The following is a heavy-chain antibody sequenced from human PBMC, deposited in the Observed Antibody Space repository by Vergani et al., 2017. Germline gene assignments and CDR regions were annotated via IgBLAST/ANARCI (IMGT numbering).Heavy chain of an antibody. CDR3: AKDSPGDYYVSSGSSFDY. J-gene: IGHJ4*02. V-gene: IGHV3-33*06. Sequence: QVQLVESGGGVVQPGRSLRLSCAASGFTFSSYGMHWVRKAPGKGLEGVAVIVYDGSTKYDADSVKGRFTISRDNSKNTLYLQMNSLRAEDTAVYYCAKDSPGDYYVSSGSSFDYWGQGTLVTVSS. CDR1: GFTFSSYG. D-gene: IGHD3-22*01. CDR2: IVYDGSTK.